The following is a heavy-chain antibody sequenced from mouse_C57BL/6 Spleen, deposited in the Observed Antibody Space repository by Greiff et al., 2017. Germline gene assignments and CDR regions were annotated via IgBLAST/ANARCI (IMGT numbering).Heavy chain of an antibody. D-gene: IGHD1-2*01. CDR1: GYTFTSYW. J-gene: IGHJ4*01. V-gene: IGHV1-69*01. CDR2: IDPSDSYT. Sequence: QVQLQQPGAELVMPGASVKLSCKASGYTFTSYWMHWVKQRPGQGLEWIGEIDPSDSYTNYNQKFKGKSTLTVDKSSSTAYMQLSSLTSEDSAVYYSARGLRPLYAMDYWGQGVSVTVSS. CDR3: ARGLRPLYAMDY.